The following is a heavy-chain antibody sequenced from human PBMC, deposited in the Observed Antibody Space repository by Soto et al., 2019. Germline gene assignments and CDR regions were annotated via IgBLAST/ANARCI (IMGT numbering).Heavy chain of an antibody. V-gene: IGHV4-34*01. Sequence: SYNPHLTGAVCGGGGPFNVCYWNWIRQPPGKGLEGIGEIDHSGRTKYNPSLKSRVTISVETSKNQFSLRLSSVTAADTAVYYCAAWGSCHRASCTNCFEPWG. CDR3: AAWGSCHRASCTNCFEP. D-gene: IGHD3-16*01. CDR1: GGGGPFNVCY. J-gene: IGHJ5*02. CDR2: IDHSGRT.